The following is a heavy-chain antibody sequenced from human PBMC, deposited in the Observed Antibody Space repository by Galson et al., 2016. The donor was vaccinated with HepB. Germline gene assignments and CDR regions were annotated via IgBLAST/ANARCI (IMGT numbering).Heavy chain of an antibody. J-gene: IGHJ6*02. D-gene: IGHD6-25*01. CDR1: GYTLTTYY. CDR3: ARDRADSGQPPNYIYFGMDV. Sequence: SVKVSCKASGYTLTTYYIHWVRQAPGQGLEWMGIVNPRSGSTIYAQKFQGRVTKTRDTSTNTVHMEVRSLTSEDTAIYYCARDRADSGQPPNYIYFGMDVWGQGTTVTVSS. CDR2: VNPRSGST. V-gene: IGHV1-46*01.